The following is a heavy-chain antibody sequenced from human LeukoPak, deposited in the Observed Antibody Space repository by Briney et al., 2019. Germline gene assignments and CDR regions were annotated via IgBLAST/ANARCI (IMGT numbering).Heavy chain of an antibody. CDR1: GYTFTGYD. Sequence: ASVRVSCKASGYTFTGYDINWVRQATGQGLEWMGWMNPNTGDTGYAQKFQGRVTMTRNSSIDTAYMELSGLRSEDTAVYYCTRGSLSGSSRDYWGQGALLTVSS. J-gene: IGHJ4*02. V-gene: IGHV1-8*01. CDR3: TRGSLSGSSRDY. CDR2: MNPNTGDT. D-gene: IGHD1-26*01.